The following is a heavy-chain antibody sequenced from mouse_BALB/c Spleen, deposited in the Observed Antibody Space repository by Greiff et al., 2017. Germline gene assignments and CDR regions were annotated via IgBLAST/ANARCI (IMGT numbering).Heavy chain of an antibody. CDR2: INPSTGYT. CDR3: ARSDREDYAMDY. V-gene: IGHV1-7*01. Sequence: VQLKESGAELAKPGASVKMSCKASGYTFTSYWMHWVKQRPGQGLEWIGYINPSTGYTEYNQKFKDKATLTADKSSSTAYMQLSSLTSEDSAVYYCARSDREDYAMDYWGQGTSVTVSS. CDR1: GYTFTSYW. J-gene: IGHJ4*01.